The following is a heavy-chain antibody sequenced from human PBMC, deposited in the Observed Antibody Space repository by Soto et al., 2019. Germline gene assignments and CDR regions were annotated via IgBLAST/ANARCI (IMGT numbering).Heavy chain of an antibody. CDR1: GFTFRSYA. Sequence: QVWQVESGGGVVQAGRSLRLSCAASGFTFRSYAMHWVRQAPGKGLEWVAIISYEEIYKYYADSVKGRFTISRDNSKNTQYLQMNSLRTEDTAVYDCARALDFWSAYFGYWGQGCLVTVSS. CDR3: ARALDFWSAYFGY. CDR2: ISYEEIYK. V-gene: IGHV3-30-3*01. D-gene: IGHD3-3*01. J-gene: IGHJ4*02.